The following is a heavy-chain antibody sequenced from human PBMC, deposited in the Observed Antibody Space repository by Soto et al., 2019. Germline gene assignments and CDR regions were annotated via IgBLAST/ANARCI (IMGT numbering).Heavy chain of an antibody. CDR1: GYSFTSYG. D-gene: IGHD3-9*01. CDR3: AREYNYDILTGYPLNYAVDI. V-gene: IGHV1-18*01. Sequence: QVQLVQSGAEVKKPGASVKVSCKASGYSFTSYGVSWVRQAPGQGLEWMGWSSAYSGDTQYAQVFQDRVTMTTDSSTSTAYMELRSLRSDDTAVYYCAREYNYDILTGYPLNYAVDIWGQGTMVTVSS. J-gene: IGHJ3*02. CDR2: SSAYSGDT.